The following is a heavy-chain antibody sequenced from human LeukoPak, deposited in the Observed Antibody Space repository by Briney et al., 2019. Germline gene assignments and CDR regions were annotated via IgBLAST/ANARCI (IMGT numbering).Heavy chain of an antibody. Sequence: GSLRLSCAASGFIFNTYVMHWVRPAPGKGLEWVAFIRYDGSNKKYADSVKGRITISRDNTKNSLYLQMNSLRAEDTAVYYCAKDGGSDPDSFDIWGQGTMVTVSS. CDR2: IRYDGSNK. CDR3: AKDGGSDPDSFDI. J-gene: IGHJ3*02. CDR1: GFIFNTYV. V-gene: IGHV3-30*02. D-gene: IGHD2-15*01.